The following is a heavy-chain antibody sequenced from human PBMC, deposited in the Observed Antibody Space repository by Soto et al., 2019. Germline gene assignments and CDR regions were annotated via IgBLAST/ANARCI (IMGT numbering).Heavy chain of an antibody. CDR2: IVVGSGNT. J-gene: IGHJ6*02. Sequence: GASVKVSCKASGFTFTSSAVQWVRQARGQRLEWIGWIVVGSGNTIYAQNFQDRVTITRDMSTSTANMELSSLRSEDTAVYYCAATSSRLRKGYYSSMDVWGQGTTVTVSS. CDR3: AATSSRLRKGYYSSMDV. CDR1: GFTFTSSA. D-gene: IGHD2-21*02. V-gene: IGHV1-58*01.